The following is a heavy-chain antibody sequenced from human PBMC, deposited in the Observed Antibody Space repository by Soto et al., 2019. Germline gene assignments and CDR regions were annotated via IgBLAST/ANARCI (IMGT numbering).Heavy chain of an antibody. CDR2: IIPYYNTL. V-gene: IGHV1-69*01. CDR1: EGTFNSYA. CDR3: ASGASRWYPYFFDS. Sequence: QAQVVQSGAEVRKPGSSVKLSCKASEGTFNSYAIAWVRQAPGQGLEWMGGIIPYYNTLNYAQKFQDRVTSTADDSTNTVYMELISLRSDDTAVYFCASGASRWYPYFFDSWAQGTLVTVSS. D-gene: IGHD6-13*01. J-gene: IGHJ4*02.